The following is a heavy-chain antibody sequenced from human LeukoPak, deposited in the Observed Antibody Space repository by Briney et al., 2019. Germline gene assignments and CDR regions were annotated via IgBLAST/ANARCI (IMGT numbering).Heavy chain of an antibody. D-gene: IGHD2-2*01. J-gene: IGHJ6*02. CDR3: ARGPPAKPGTGYYYGMDV. CDR2: INHSGST. Sequence: KSSETLSLTCSVSGGSINNYYWSWIRQPPGKGLEWIGEINHSGSTNYNSSLKSRVTISVDMSKNQFSLKLSSVTAADTAVYYCARGPPAKPGTGYYYGMDVWGQGTTVTVSS. CDR1: GGSINNYY. V-gene: IGHV4-34*01.